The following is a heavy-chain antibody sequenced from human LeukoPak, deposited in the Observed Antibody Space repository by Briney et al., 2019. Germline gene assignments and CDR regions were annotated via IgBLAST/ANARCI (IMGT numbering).Heavy chain of an antibody. CDR2: LRGGGAST. CDR3: AKHSGSDSGYWFDP. J-gene: IGHJ5*02. CDR1: GFTFNNYA. D-gene: IGHD5-12*01. V-gene: IGHV3-23*01. Sequence: SGGSLRLSCAASGFTFNNYALTWVRQTPGKGLEWVSTLRGGGASTYYADSVKGRFTNFRDNSRSTLYLQMNNLRAEDTAVYYCAKHSGSDSGYWFDPWGQGTLVTVSS.